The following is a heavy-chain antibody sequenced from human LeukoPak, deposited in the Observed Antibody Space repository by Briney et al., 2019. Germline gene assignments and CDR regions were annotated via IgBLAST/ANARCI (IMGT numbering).Heavy chain of an antibody. J-gene: IGHJ6*03. Sequence: ASVKVSCKASGYTFTSYDINWVRQATGQGLEWMGWMNPNSGNTGYAQKSQGRVTMTRNTSISTDYMELSSLRSEDTAVYYCARGGYCSSTSCLGRSLYYYYYMDVWGKGTTVTVSS. CDR1: GYTFTSYD. D-gene: IGHD2-2*01. CDR3: ARGGYCSSTSCLGRSLYYYYYMDV. V-gene: IGHV1-8*01. CDR2: MNPNSGNT.